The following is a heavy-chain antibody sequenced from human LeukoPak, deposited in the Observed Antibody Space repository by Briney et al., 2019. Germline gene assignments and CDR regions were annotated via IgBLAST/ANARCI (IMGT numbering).Heavy chain of an antibody. D-gene: IGHD5-12*01. CDR3: AREGGGYRFDY. V-gene: IGHV4-59*01. Sequence: SETLFLTCTVSGGSLSAYYWSWIRQPPGKGLEWIGYIFESGHTKYNPSLKSRATLSVDTSKSQISLKLSSVTTADTAIYYCAREGGGYRFDYWGQGTPVTVSS. CDR1: GGSLSAYY. CDR2: IFESGHT. J-gene: IGHJ4*02.